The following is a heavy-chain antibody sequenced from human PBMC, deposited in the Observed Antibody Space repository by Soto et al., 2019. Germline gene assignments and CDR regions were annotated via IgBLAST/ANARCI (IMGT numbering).Heavy chain of an antibody. CDR2: IWYDGSNK. CDR3: ARDLYDYVWGSYRYFGGFDY. J-gene: IGHJ4*02. D-gene: IGHD3-16*02. Sequence: QVQLVESGGGVVQPGRSLRLSCAASGFTFSSYGMHWVRQAPGKGLEWVAGIWYDGSNKYYADSVKGRFTISIDNSKNSLYLQRNSLRGADTAVYYCARDLYDYVWGSYRYFGGFDYWGQGTLVTVSS. CDR1: GFTFSSYG. V-gene: IGHV3-33*01.